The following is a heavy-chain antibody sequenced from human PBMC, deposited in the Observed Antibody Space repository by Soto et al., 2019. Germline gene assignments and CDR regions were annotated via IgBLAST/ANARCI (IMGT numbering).Heavy chain of an antibody. J-gene: IGHJ5*02. V-gene: IGHV1-18*01. CDR3: ARVVPGAEAWFSP. D-gene: IGHD2-2*01. Sequence: QVQLVQSGGEVKRPGASVKVSCKTSGYTFSNYGITWVRQAPGQPLEWLGWISLYSDGTNYAQKFQGRVSMTTDTSTTTAYMELMSLRSDDTAVYYCARVVPGAEAWFSPWGQGTLVTVSS. CDR1: GYTFSNYG. CDR2: ISLYSDGT.